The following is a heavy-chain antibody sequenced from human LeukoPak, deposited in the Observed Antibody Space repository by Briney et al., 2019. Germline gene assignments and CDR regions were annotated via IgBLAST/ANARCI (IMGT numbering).Heavy chain of an antibody. J-gene: IGHJ3*02. CDR2: IYYSGST. D-gene: IGHD3-22*01. CDR3: ARHRYYYDTRRAFDI. V-gene: IGHV4-39*01. Sequence: KPSETLSLTCTVSGGSISSSSYYWGWIRQPSGKGLEWIGSIYYSGSTYYNPSLKSRVTISVDTSKNQFSLKLSSVTAADTAVYYCARHRYYYDTRRAFDIWGQGTMVTVSS. CDR1: GGSISSSSYY.